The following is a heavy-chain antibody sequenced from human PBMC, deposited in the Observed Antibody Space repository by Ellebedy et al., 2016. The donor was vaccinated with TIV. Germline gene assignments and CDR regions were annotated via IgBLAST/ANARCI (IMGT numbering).Heavy chain of an antibody. CDR2: IKQDESEK. CDR1: GFTFSNYW. V-gene: IGHV3-7*01. Sequence: GESLKISCAASGFTFSNYWMHWVRQAPGRGLEWVANIKQDESEKYYVDSVKGRFTISRDNGKNSLYLQMNSLRGEDTAVYYCAREVGGGGAYWGQGTLVTVSS. D-gene: IGHD2-21*01. CDR3: AREVGGGGAY. J-gene: IGHJ4*02.